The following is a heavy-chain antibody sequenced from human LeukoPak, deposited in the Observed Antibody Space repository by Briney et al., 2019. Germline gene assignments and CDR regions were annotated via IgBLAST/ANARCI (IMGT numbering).Heavy chain of an antibody. CDR3: ARVLLVEDSESHYFDH. D-gene: IGHD1-26*01. CDR2: ISGYDSKT. Sequence: GASVKVSCKASGYTFTGYYMHWVRQAPGQGLEWMGWISGYDSKTHYARKFQGRVIMTTDTSTTTAYMELRTLRSDDTAVYYCARVLLVEDSESHYFDHGGQGTLVTVTS. V-gene: IGHV1-18*04. CDR1: GYTFTGYY. J-gene: IGHJ4*02.